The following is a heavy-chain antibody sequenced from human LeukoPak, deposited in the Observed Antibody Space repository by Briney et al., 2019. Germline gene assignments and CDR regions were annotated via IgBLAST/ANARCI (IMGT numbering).Heavy chain of an antibody. V-gene: IGHV3-48*03. Sequence: GGSLRLSCAASGFTFSSYEMNWVRQAPGKGLXXXXXISSSGSTIYYADSAKGRFTISRDNAKNSLYLQMNSLRAEDTAVYYCARTYSSAHEYYFDYWGQGTLVTVSS. J-gene: IGHJ4*02. CDR1: GFTFSSYE. D-gene: IGHD3-22*01. CDR2: ISSSGSTI. CDR3: ARTYSSAHEYYFDY.